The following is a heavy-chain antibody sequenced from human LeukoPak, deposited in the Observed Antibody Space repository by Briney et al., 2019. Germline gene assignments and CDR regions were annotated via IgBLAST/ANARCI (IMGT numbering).Heavy chain of an antibody. V-gene: IGHV3-30-3*01. D-gene: IGHD4-17*01. CDR3: ARQARDYGDYPDAFDI. CDR2: ISYDGSNK. Sequence: GGSLRLSCAASGFTFSSYWMHWVRQAPGKGLEWVAVISYDGSNKYYADSVKGRFTISRDNSKNTLYLQMNSLRAEDTVVYYCARQARDYGDYPDAFDIWGQGTMVTVSS. CDR1: GFTFSSYW. J-gene: IGHJ3*02.